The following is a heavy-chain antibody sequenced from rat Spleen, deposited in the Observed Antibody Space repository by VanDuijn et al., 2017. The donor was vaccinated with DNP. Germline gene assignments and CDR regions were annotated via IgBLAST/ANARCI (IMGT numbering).Heavy chain of an antibody. Sequence: QVQLKESGPGLLQPSQTLSLTCTVSGFSLTSYHVSWIRQSPGKGLEWVGLIWTGGSSECNSFFKSRLSISRDTSKSQVFLKMNSLQTEDTATYYCVREGSSHGDFWGQGVMLTVSS. D-gene: IGHD1-2*01. CDR1: GFSLTSYH. V-gene: IGHV2-43*01. CDR2: IWTGGSS. J-gene: IGHJ2*01. CDR3: VREGSSHGDF.